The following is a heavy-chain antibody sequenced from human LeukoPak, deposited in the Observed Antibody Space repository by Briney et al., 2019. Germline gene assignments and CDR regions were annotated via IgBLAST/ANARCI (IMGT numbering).Heavy chain of an antibody. CDR3: ARVGGMTAINNAAFDI. J-gene: IGHJ3*02. CDR2: IYHSGST. V-gene: IGHV4-59*01. D-gene: IGHD5-24*01. Sequence: SETLSLTCSVSGGSINSDYWNWIRQPPGKGLEWIGYIYHSGSTNYNPSLKSRVTISIDKSKKQFSLKLISVTAADTAIYYCARVGGMTAINNAAFDIWGQGTMVTVSS. CDR1: GGSINSDY.